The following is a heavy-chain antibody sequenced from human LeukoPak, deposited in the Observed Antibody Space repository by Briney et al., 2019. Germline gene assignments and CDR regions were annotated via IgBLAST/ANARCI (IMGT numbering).Heavy chain of an antibody. D-gene: IGHD6-19*01. J-gene: IGHJ5*02. V-gene: IGHV4-4*07. CDR2: VSTNGNT. CDR3: ARGIDRSSGRWFDP. CDR1: GASISNYY. Sequence: SETLSLTCTVSGASISNYYWSWIRQPAGKGLEWIGRVSTNGNTNYNPSLKSRVSMSVDTSKNQFSLILSSVTAADTAVYYCARGIDRSSGRWFDPWGQGTLVTVSS.